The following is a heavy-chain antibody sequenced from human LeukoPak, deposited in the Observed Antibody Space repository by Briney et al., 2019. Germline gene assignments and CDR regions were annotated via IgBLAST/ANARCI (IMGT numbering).Heavy chain of an antibody. J-gene: IGHJ3*02. CDR2: IRYDGSNK. Sequence: GGGLRLSCAASGFSFSSYVLHWVRQAPGRGPEWVTFIRYDGSNKCCADYVKGRFHVSRDNSTNTLDMKKNSLRPEDKAVYYGAKEGRDGIKVGGVIFHLGAFDIWGQGTMVTVSS. CDR3: AKEGRDGIKVGGVIFHLGAFDI. D-gene: IGHD3-16*02. CDR1: GFSFSSYV. V-gene: IGHV3-30*02.